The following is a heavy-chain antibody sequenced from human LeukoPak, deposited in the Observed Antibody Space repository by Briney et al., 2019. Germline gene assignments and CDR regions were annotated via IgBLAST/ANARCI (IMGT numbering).Heavy chain of an antibody. CDR3: ARAPPYCSGASCYRIVDY. D-gene: IGHD2-15*01. CDR2: ISSSGSTI. V-gene: IGHV3-11*01. CDR1: GFTFSDYY. J-gene: IGHJ4*02. Sequence: GGSLRLSCAASGFTFSDYYMSWIRQAPGKGLEWVSYISSSGSTIYYADSVKGRFTISRDNAKNSLYLQMNSLRAEDTAVYYCARAPPYCSGASCYRIVDYWGQGTLVTVSS.